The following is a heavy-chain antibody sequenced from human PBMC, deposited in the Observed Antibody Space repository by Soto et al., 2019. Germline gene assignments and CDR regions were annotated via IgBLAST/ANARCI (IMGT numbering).Heavy chain of an antibody. CDR1: GFTFSSYS. V-gene: IGHV3-21*01. Sequence: GGSLRLSCAASGFTFSSYSMNWVRQAPGKGLEWVSSISSSSSYIYYADSVKGRFTISRDNAKNSLYLQMNSLRADDTAVYYCSRSITIFGVVTPSYYYGLDVWGQGTTVTVSS. CDR2: ISSSSSYI. J-gene: IGHJ6*02. CDR3: SRSITIFGVVTPSYYYGLDV. D-gene: IGHD3-3*01.